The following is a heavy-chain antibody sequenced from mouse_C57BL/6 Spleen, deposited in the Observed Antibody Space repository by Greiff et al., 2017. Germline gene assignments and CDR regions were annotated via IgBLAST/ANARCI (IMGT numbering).Heavy chain of an antibody. V-gene: IGHV1-55*01. CDR3: ARDYGSSSWFAD. CDR1: GYTFTSYW. Sequence: QVQLQQPGAELVKPGASVKMSCKASGYTFTSYWITWVKQRPGQGLEWIGDIYPGSGSTNYNEKFKSKATLTVDTASSTAYMQLSSLTSDDSAVYYWARDYGSSSWFADWGQGTLVTVSA. D-gene: IGHD1-1*01. J-gene: IGHJ3*01. CDR2: IYPGSGST.